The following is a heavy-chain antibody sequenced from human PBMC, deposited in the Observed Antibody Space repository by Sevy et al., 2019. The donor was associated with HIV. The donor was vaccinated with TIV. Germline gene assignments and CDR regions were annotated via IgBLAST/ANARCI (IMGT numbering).Heavy chain of an antibody. CDR2: IKSKSDGGTT. Sequence: GGSLRLSCAASGFTFHNAWMSWVRQAPGKGLERIGRIKSKSDGGTTDFAAPVKGRFTISRDDSQNKLFLQMNSLKTEDTAVYYCTSMTTVEGVFDFWGQGTLVTVSS. CDR1: GFTFHNAW. D-gene: IGHD4-17*01. V-gene: IGHV3-15*01. CDR3: TSMTTVEGVFDF. J-gene: IGHJ4*02.